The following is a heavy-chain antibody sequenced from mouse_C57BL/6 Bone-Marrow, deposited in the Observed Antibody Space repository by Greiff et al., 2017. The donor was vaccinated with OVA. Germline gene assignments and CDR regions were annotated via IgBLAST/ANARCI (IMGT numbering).Heavy chain of an antibody. CDR1: GYTFTSYW. CDR2: IDPSDSYT. D-gene: IGHD2-3*01. Sequence: QVQLKQPGAELVKPGASVKLSCKASGYTFTSYWMHWVKQRPGQGLEWIGEIDPSDSYTNYNQKFKGKSTLTVDKSSSTAYMQLSSLTSEDSAVYYCARSVYDGYYNYWGQGTTLTVSS. J-gene: IGHJ2*01. V-gene: IGHV1-69*01. CDR3: ARSVYDGYYNY.